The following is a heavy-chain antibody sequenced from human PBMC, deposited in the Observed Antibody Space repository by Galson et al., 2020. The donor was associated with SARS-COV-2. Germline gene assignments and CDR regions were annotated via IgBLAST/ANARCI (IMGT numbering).Heavy chain of an antibody. V-gene: IGHV4-34*01. CDR1: GGSFSGYY. Sequence: SETLSLTCAVYGGSFSGYYWSWIRQPPGKGLEWIGEINHSGSTNYNPSLKSRVTISVDTSKNQFSLKLSSVTAADTAVYYCALFESGRWADYWGQGTLVTVSS. CDR3: ALFESGRWADY. J-gene: IGHJ4*02. CDR2: INHSGST. D-gene: IGHD6-19*01.